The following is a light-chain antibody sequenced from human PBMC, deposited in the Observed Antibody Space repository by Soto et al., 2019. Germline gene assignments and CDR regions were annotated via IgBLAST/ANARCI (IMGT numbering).Light chain of an antibody. CDR2: DVS. CDR3: SSYTSSSTYV. V-gene: IGLV2-14*01. Sequence: QSVLTQPASVSGSPGQSITISCTGTSSDVGGYNYVSWYQQRPGKAPKLMIYDVSNRPSGVSNRFSGSKSGNTASLTISGLQAEDEADYYCSSYTSSSTYVFGPGTKLTVL. CDR1: SSDVGGYNY. J-gene: IGLJ1*01.